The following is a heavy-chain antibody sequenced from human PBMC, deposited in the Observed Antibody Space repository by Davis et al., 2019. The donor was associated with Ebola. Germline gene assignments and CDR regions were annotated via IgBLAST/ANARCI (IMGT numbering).Heavy chain of an antibody. Sequence: ASGQGLEWMGWINTNTGDPTYAQGFTGRFVFSLDTSVSTAYLQISSLKAEDTAVYYCARCEENPDTTMVSCFDYWGQGTLVTVSS. CDR3: ARCEENPDTTMVSCFDY. D-gene: IGHD5-18*01. CDR2: INTNTGDP. V-gene: IGHV7-4-1*02. J-gene: IGHJ4*02.